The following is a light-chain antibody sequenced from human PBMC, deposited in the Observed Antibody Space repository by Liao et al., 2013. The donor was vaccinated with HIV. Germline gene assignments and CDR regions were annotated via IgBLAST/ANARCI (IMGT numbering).Light chain of an antibody. CDR2: EDI. Sequence: SYELTQPPSVSVSPGQTASITCSGDKLGEKYACWYQQKPGQSPVLVIYEDIKRPSGIPERFSGSNSGNTATLTISGTQAMDEADYYCQVWDSSTDHVLVGGGTKLTVL. J-gene: IGLJ2*01. CDR3: QVWDSSTDHVL. CDR1: KLGEKY. V-gene: IGLV3-1*01.